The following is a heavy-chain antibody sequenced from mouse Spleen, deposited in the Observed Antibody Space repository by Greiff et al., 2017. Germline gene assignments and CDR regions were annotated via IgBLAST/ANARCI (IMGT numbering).Heavy chain of an antibody. CDR3: ARSYYRYSWFAY. D-gene: IGHD2-14*01. J-gene: IGHJ3*01. V-gene: IGHV5-12*02. CDR2: ISNGGGST. CDR1: GFTFSDYY. Sequence: EVKLVESGGGLVQPGGSLKLSCATSGFTFSDYYMYWVRQTPEKRLEWVAYISNGGGSTYYPDTVKGRFTISRDNAKNTLYLQMSRLKSEDTAMYYCARSYYRYSWFAYWGQGTLGTVSA.